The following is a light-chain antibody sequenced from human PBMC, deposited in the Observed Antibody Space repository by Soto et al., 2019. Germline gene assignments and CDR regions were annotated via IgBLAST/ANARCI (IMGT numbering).Light chain of an antibody. V-gene: IGKV3-20*01. Sequence: EIVLTQSPGTLSLSPGERATLSCRASQSVSSSYLAGYQQKPGQAPRLLIYGASISATGIPDRFSGSGSGTDSPLTTSRHAPEDSAVYYCQKYGSLPLTFGGGTNVEIK. CDR3: QKYGSLPLT. J-gene: IGKJ4*01. CDR2: GAS. CDR1: QSVSSSY.